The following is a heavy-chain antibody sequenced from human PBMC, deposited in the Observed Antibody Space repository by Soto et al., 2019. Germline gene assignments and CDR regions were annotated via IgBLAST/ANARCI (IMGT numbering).Heavy chain of an antibody. D-gene: IGHD2-2*01. CDR1: GFIFSSYW. Sequence: GGSLRLSCAASGFIFSSYWMHWVRQAPGKGLVWVSRVNSDGSSTSYADSVKGRFTISRDNAKNTLYLQMNSLRAEDTAVYYCSRDSTAAATYGMDFRGQGTTVTVSS. J-gene: IGHJ6*02. CDR2: VNSDGSST. V-gene: IGHV3-74*01. CDR3: SRDSTAAATYGMDF.